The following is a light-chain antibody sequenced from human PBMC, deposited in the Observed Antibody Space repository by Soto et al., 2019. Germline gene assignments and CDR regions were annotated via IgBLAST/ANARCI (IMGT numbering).Light chain of an antibody. V-gene: IGKV3-20*01. CDR1: QSVSSDY. CDR3: HQYDTLPRT. Sequence: EIVLTQSPGTLSLSPGERATLSCRASQSVSSDYLAWYQQKPNQATSLLIYDSSNRASGIPDMFSCSGSGTDFTLTISRLEPENFAVYYCHQYDTLPRTFGQGTKVEIK. J-gene: IGKJ1*01. CDR2: DSS.